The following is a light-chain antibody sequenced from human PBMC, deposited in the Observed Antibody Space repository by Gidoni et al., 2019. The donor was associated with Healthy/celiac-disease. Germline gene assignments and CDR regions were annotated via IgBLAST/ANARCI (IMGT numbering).Light chain of an antibody. CDR1: QGIRTD. J-gene: IGKJ1*01. CDR3: LQDYNYPWT. Sequence: AIQMTQSPSSLSASVGDRVTITCRASQGIRTDLGWYQQKPGKAPKLLIYAASSLQSGVPSRFGGSGSGTDFTLTISSRQPEDFATYYCLQDYNYPWTFXXXTKVEIK. CDR2: AAS. V-gene: IGKV1-6*01.